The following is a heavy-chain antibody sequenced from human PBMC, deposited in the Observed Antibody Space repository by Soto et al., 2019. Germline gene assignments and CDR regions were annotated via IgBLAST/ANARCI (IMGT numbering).Heavy chain of an antibody. CDR1: GGSISSGGYY. D-gene: IGHD3-22*01. J-gene: IGHJ3*02. CDR3: ARVGSDDGSGYNAFNI. Sequence: SETLSLTCTVSGGSISSGGYYWSWIRQHPGKGLEWIGYIYYSGSTYYNPSLKSRVTISVDTSKNQFSLKLSSVTAADTAVYYCARVGSDDGSGYNAFNIWGQGTMVTVSS. V-gene: IGHV4-31*03. CDR2: IYYSGST.